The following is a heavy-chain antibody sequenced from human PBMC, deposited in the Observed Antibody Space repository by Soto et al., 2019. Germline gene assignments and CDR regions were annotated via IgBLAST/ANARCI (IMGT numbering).Heavy chain of an antibody. CDR1: AFTFNNYD. CDR3: AKGGWLDD. V-gene: IGHV3-23*01. Sequence: TGGSLRLSCAASAFTFNNYDMSWVRQAPGQGLEWVSMVSTSGDTTYYADSVKGRFTISRDKSKNTLYLQMSSLRAGDTALYYCAKGGWLDDWGQGTLVTVSS. CDR2: VSTSGDTT. J-gene: IGHJ5*02.